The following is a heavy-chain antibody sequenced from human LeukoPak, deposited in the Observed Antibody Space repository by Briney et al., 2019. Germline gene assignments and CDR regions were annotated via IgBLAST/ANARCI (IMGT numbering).Heavy chain of an antibody. V-gene: IGHV4-59*01. J-gene: IGHJ4*02. D-gene: IGHD1-26*01. Sequence: SETLSLTCTVSGGSISSYYWSWIRQPPGKGLEWIGYIYYSGSTNYNPSLKSRVTISVDTSKNQFSLKLRSVTAADTAVYYCARTQSQSGSYRYYFGYWGQGTLVTVSS. CDR2: IYYSGST. CDR3: ARTQSQSGSYRYYFGY. CDR1: GGSISSYY.